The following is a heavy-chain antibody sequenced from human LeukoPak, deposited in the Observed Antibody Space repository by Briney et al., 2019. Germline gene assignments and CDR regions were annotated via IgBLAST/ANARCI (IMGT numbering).Heavy chain of an antibody. J-gene: IGHJ4*02. CDR2: IYYSGST. CDR3: LGYSTRRFDY. CDR1: GGSISSGDYY. Sequence: SETLSLTCTVSGGSISSGDYYWSWIRQPPGKGLEWIGYIYYSGSTYYNPSLKSRVTISVDTSKNQFSLKLSSVTAADTAVYYCLGYSTRRFDYWGQGTLVTISS. D-gene: IGHD2-15*01. V-gene: IGHV4-30-4*01.